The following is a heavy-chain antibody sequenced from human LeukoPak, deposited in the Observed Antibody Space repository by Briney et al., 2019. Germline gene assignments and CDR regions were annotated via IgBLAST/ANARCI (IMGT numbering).Heavy chain of an antibody. V-gene: IGHV3-21*01. J-gene: IGHJ4*02. CDR1: GFTFSSYS. D-gene: IGHD5-12*01. CDR2: ISSSSSYI. CDR3: ARGGRNSGYDYDY. Sequence: GGSLRLSCAASGFTFSSYSMNWVRQAPGKGLEWVSSISSSSSYIYYADSVKGRFTISRDNAKNSLYLQMNSLRAEDTAVYYCARGGRNSGYDYDYWGQGTLVTVSS.